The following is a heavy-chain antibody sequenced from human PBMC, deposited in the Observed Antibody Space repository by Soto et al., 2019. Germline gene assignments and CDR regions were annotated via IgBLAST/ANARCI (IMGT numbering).Heavy chain of an antibody. CDR2: ISGSGGST. CDR3: AKASRVGVRGVIDYFDY. J-gene: IGHJ4*02. Sequence: PGGALRLSCAASGFTFSSYAMSWVRQAPGKGLEWVSAISGSGGSTYYADSVKGRFTISRDNSKNTLYLQMNSLRAEDTAVYYCAKASRVGVRGVIDYFDYWGQGTLVTVSS. D-gene: IGHD3-10*01. V-gene: IGHV3-23*01. CDR1: GFTFSSYA.